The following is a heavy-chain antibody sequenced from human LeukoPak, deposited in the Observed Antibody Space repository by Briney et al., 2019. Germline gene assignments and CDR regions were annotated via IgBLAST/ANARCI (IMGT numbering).Heavy chain of an antibody. CDR3: ARSLGYSSGG. J-gene: IGHJ4*02. CDR2: ISTDGTTT. CDR1: GFPFRSHW. D-gene: IGHD2-15*01. Sequence: GGSLRLSCAASGFPFRSHWMHWVRQVPGRGLVWVSHISTDGTTTNYADSVKGRFTISRDNAKDTLYLQLNSLRAEDTAIYYCARSLGYSSGGWGQGTLVTVSS. V-gene: IGHV3-74*01.